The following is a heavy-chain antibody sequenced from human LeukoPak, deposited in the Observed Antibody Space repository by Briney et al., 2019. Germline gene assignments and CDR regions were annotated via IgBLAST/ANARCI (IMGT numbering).Heavy chain of an antibody. CDR1: GGSVSAYY. J-gene: IGHJ4*02. D-gene: IGHD6-19*01. CDR2: VYYSGGT. V-gene: IGHV4-59*02. CDR3: ARSYSSGWHYFDY. Sequence: SETLFLTCTVSGGSVSAYYWNWIRQSPGKGLEWIGYVYYSGGTNYNPSLKSRVTISLDTSKNQFSLSLSSVTAADTAVYYCARSYSSGWHYFDYWGQGTLVTVSS.